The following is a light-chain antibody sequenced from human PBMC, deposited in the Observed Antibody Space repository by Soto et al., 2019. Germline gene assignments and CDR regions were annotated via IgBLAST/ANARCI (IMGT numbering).Light chain of an antibody. V-gene: IGKV1-5*03. CDR1: QSISIW. CDR2: KAS. CDR3: QQYDSYPT. Sequence: DIQMTQSPSTLSASVGDSVTITCRASQSISIWLAWYQQKPGKAPKLLIYKASSLESGVPSRFSGSGSGTEFTLTINSLQPGDFATYYCQQYDSYPTFGQGTKVDIK. J-gene: IGKJ1*01.